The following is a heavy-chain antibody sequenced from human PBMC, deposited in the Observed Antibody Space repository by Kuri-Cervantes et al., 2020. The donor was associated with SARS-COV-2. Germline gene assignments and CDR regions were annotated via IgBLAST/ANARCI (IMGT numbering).Heavy chain of an antibody. Sequence: SEMSLTCTVSGGSISSSSYYWGWIRQPPGKGLEWIGSIYYSGSTYYNPSLKSRVTISVDTSKNQFSLKLSSVTAADTAVYYCARAAVAGHDIWGQGTMVTVSS. V-gene: IGHV4-39*01. CDR3: ARAAVAGHDI. CDR1: GGSISSSSYY. CDR2: IYYSGST. D-gene: IGHD6-19*01. J-gene: IGHJ3*02.